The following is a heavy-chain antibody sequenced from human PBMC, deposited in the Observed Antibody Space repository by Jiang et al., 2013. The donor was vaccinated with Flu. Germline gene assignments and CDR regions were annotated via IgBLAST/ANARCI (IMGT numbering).Heavy chain of an antibody. J-gene: IGHJ4*02. CDR1: GASIGSDS. V-gene: IGHV4-59*01. Sequence: SGSGLVKPSETLSLSCTVSGASIGSDSWSWIRQPPGKGLEWIANIYYTGSTNYNPSLKSRVTMSVDTSKNQFSLRLSSVTAADTAFYYCARSYSSGWPFDYWGQGTLVTVSS. CDR3: ARSYSSGWPFDY. D-gene: IGHD6-19*01. CDR2: IYYTGST.